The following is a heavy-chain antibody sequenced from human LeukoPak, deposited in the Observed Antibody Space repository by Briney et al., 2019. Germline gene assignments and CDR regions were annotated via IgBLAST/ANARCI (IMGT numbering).Heavy chain of an antibody. Sequence: SETLSLTCAVYGGSFSGYYWSWIRQPPGEGLEWIGEINHSGSTNYNPSLKSRVTISVDTSKNQFSLKLSSVTAADTAVYYCARVDLRYSSGWYTSGENWFDPWGQGTLVTVSS. CDR3: ARVDLRYSSGWYTSGENWFDP. J-gene: IGHJ5*02. CDR2: INHSGST. D-gene: IGHD6-19*01. V-gene: IGHV4-34*01. CDR1: GGSFSGYY.